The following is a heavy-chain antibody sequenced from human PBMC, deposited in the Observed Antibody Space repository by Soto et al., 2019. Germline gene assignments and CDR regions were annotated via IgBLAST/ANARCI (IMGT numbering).Heavy chain of an antibody. V-gene: IGHV1-24*01. Sequence: ASVKVSCKVSGYTLTELSMHWVRQAPGKGLEWMGGFDPEDGETIYAQKFQGRVTMTEDTSTDTAYMELSSLRSEDTAVYYCAXYYDSSGYYYTFPWFDPWGQGTLVTVSS. D-gene: IGHD3-22*01. CDR3: AXYYDSSGYYYTFPWFDP. CDR1: GYTLTELS. J-gene: IGHJ5*02. CDR2: FDPEDGET.